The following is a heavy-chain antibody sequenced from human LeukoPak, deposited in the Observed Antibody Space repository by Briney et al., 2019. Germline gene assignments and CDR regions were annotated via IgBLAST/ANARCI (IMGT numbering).Heavy chain of an antibody. Sequence: SVTVSSKASGGTFTIYAISWVRQAPGQGLEWMGRIIPILGIPNYPQKFQGRVTITADKSTSTAYMELSSLRSEDTAVYYCAKEYYYDSSGYYHYDYWGQGTLVTVSS. CDR2: IIPILGIP. V-gene: IGHV1-69*10. CDR1: GGTFTIYA. CDR3: AKEYYYDSSGYYHYDY. J-gene: IGHJ4*02. D-gene: IGHD3-22*01.